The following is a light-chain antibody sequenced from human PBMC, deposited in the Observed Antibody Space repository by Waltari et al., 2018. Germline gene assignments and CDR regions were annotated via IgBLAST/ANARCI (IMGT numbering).Light chain of an antibody. CDR2: RNK. Sequence: QSVLTQPPSASQTPGQRVIISCSGSISNPGSHDLYWYQQLPGTAPKLLIYRNKQRPSGVPDRFSGSKSGTSASLAISGLRSEDEGVYYCASWDESHYVFGSGTRVTVV. CDR1: ISNPGSHD. J-gene: IGLJ1*01. V-gene: IGLV1-47*01. CDR3: ASWDESHYV.